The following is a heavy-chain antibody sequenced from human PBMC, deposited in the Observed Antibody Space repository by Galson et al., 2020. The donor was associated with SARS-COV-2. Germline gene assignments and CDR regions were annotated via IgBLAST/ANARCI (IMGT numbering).Heavy chain of an antibody. CDR3: AKTRWELLRLLDR. V-gene: IGHV4-59*02. J-gene: IGHJ5*02. CDR2: ISYSGDT. Sequence: SQTLSLTCSVSGASVSRDYWSWIRQPPGKGLEWIGYISYSGDTNYNPARKSRVSMSVDTSKNQFSLRLSSVTAADTAVYYCAKTRWELLRLLDRWGQGTLVAVSA. D-gene: IGHD1-26*01. CDR1: GASVSRDY.